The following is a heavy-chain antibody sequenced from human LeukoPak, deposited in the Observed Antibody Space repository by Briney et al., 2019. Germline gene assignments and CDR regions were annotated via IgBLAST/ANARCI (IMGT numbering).Heavy chain of an antibody. CDR1: GGTFSSYA. V-gene: IGHV1-69*04. CDR3: ARELGSSIYYYYGMDV. CDR2: IIPILGIA. D-gene: IGHD6-6*01. Sequence: SVKVSCKASGGTFSSYAISWVRQAPGQGLEWMGRIIPILGIANYARKFQGRVTITADKSTSTAYMELSSLRSEDTAVYCCARELGSSIYYYYGMDVWGQGTTVTVSS. J-gene: IGHJ6*02.